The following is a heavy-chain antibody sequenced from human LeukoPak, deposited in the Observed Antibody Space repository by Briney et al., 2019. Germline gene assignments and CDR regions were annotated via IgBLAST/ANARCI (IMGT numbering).Heavy chain of an antibody. Sequence: SETLSLTCTVSGASISSDYWSWVRQPPGKGLEWLGYIYYTGSANYNPSLKSRLTMSVDTSKNQFSLKLSSVTAADTAVYYCARLGPSAIVVVPARGAFDIWGQGTMVTVSS. D-gene: IGHD2-2*01. CDR2: IYYTGSA. CDR1: GASISSDY. J-gene: IGHJ3*02. CDR3: ARLGPSAIVVVPARGAFDI. V-gene: IGHV4-59*08.